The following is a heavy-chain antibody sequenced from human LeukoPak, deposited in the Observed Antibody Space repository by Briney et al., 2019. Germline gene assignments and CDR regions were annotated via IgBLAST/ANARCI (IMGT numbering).Heavy chain of an antibody. V-gene: IGHV1-3*01. J-gene: IGHJ3*02. D-gene: IGHD5-24*01. Sequence: KFQGRVTITRDTSASTAYMELSSLRSEDTAVYYCARAPLWLQYAFDIWGQGTMVTVSS. CDR3: ARAPLWLQYAFDI.